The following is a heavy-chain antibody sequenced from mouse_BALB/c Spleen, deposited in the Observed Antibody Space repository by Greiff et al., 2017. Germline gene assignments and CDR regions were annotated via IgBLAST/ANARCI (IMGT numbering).Heavy chain of an antibody. CDR1: GYTFTSYW. J-gene: IGHJ3*01. V-gene: IGHV1-69*02. Sequence: QVQLQQPGAELVKPGAPVKLSCKASGYTFTSYWVNWVKQRPGRGLEWIGRIDPSDSETHYNQKFKDKATLTVDKSSSTAYIQLSSLTSEDSAVYYCARGDYGNYGAYWGQGTLVTVSA. D-gene: IGHD2-1*01. CDR2: IDPSDSET. CDR3: ARGDYGNYGAY.